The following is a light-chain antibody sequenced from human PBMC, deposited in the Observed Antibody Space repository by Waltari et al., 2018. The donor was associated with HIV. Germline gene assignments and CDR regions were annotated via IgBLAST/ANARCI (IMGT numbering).Light chain of an antibody. Sequence: QSALTQPRSVSGSPGQSVTISCTGTSNNVGGYNYVSWYQQHPGKAPKLMIFDVSQRPSGVPDRFSGSKSGNTASLTISGLQADDEADYYCCSYTGSVVFGGGTKLTVL. CDR1: SNNVGGYNY. V-gene: IGLV2-11*01. CDR3: CSYTGSVV. CDR2: DVS. J-gene: IGLJ2*01.